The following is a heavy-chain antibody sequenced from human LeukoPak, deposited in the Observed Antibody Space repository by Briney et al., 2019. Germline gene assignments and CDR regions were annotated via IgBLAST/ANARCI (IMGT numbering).Heavy chain of an antibody. D-gene: IGHD6-19*01. J-gene: IGHJ5*02. Sequence: GGSLRLSCAASGFTFDDYAMPWVRQAPGKGLEWVSGISWNSGSIGYADSVKGRFTISRDNAKNSLYLQMNSLRAEDTALYYCAKAYSSGSRFHANWFDPWGQGTLVTVSS. CDR2: ISWNSGSI. V-gene: IGHV3-9*01. CDR3: AKAYSSGSRFHANWFDP. CDR1: GFTFDDYA.